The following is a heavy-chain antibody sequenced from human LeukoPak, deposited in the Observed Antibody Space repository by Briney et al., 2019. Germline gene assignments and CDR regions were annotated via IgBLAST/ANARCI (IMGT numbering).Heavy chain of an antibody. CDR2: IRSKANSYAT. V-gene: IGHV3-73*01. CDR3: HWRGAYSSSWYTI. Sequence: PGGSLRLSCAASGFTFSGSAMHWVRQASGKGLEWVGRIRSKANSYATAYAASVKGRFTISRDDSKNTAYLQMNSLKTEDTAVYYCHWRGAYSSSWYTIWGQGTLVAVSS. CDR1: GFTFSGSA. J-gene: IGHJ4*02. D-gene: IGHD6-13*01.